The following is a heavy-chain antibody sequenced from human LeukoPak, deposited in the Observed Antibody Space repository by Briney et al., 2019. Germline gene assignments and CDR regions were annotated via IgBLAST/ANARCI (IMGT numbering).Heavy chain of an antibody. Sequence: GASVKVSCKASGYTFTSNGISWVRQAPGQGLEWMGWISAYNGNTNYEQKLQGRVTMTTDTSTSTAYMELRSLRSGDTAVYYCASLKNSYDSSGYLVTDAFDIWGQGTMVTVSS. CDR2: ISAYNGNT. CDR1: GYTFTSNG. D-gene: IGHD3-22*01. V-gene: IGHV1-18*01. J-gene: IGHJ3*02. CDR3: ASLKNSYDSSGYLVTDAFDI.